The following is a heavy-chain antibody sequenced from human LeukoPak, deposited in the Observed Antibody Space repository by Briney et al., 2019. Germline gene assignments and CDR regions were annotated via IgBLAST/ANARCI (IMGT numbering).Heavy chain of an antibody. CDR3: TRTSASTAIDY. CDR2: LYSRGSP. D-gene: IGHD4-17*01. J-gene: IGHJ4*02. Sequence: PSEALSLTCTVSGASISTYYWSWIRQSPGKGLEWIGYLYSRGSPNYNPSLKRRVTISVDTFKNHFSLTLSSVTAADTAVYYCTRTSASTAIDYWGPGTLVTVSS. V-gene: IGHV4-59*01. CDR1: GASISTYY.